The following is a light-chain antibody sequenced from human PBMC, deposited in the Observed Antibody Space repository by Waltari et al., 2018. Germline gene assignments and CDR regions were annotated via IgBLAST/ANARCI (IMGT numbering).Light chain of an antibody. CDR2: GAS. CDR3: HQYNNWPPWT. Sequence: EIVMTQSPATVSVSPGERVTLSCRASQSVNSNLAWYQQKPGQAPRLLIYGASTRATTLPARFSGSGSGTEFTLTISSLHAEDSAVYYCHQYNNWPPWTFGQGTRVEIK. J-gene: IGKJ1*01. CDR1: QSVNSN. V-gene: IGKV3-15*01.